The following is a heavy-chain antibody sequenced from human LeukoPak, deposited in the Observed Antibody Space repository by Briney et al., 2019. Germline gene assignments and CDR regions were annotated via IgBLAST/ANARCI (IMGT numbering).Heavy chain of an antibody. V-gene: IGHV3-NL1*01. CDR1: GFTFSSYG. J-gene: IGHJ4*02. CDR2: IYSGGST. D-gene: IGHD3-3*01. Sequence: GGSLRLSCAASGFTFSSYGMHWVRQAPGKGLEWVSVIYSGGSTYYADSVKGRFTISRDNSKNTLYLQMNSLRAEDTAVYYCARDQSGFLEWPFWGQGTLVTVSS. CDR3: ARDQSGFLEWPF.